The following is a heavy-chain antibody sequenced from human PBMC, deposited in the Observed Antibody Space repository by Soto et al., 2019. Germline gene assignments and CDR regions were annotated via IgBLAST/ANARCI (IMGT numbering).Heavy chain of an antibody. J-gene: IGHJ6*02. Sequence: GVSLRLSCTASGFPCSSYGRPWVRQSPGKVLEWVAVISYDGSNKYYADSVKGRFIISRDNSKNTVYLQMNSLRAEDTAVYYCAKGVYYDNRGHLYGMDVGGQGTTVTVSS. CDR3: AKGVYYDNRGHLYGMDV. D-gene: IGHD3-22*01. CDR2: ISYDGSNK. V-gene: IGHV3-30*18. CDR1: GFPCSSYG.